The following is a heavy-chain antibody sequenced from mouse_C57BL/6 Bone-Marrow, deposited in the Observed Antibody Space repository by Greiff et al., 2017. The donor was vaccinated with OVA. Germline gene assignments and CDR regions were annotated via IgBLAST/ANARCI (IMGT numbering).Heavy chain of an antibody. V-gene: IGHV1-19*01. CDR1: GYTFTDYY. Sequence: VQLQQSGPVLVKPGASVKMSCKASGYTFTDYYMNWVKQSHGKSLEWIGVINPYNGGTSYNQKFKGKATLTVDKSSSTAYMELNSLTSEDSAVYYCARDYYGNFYWYFDVWGTGTTVTSPQ. CDR3: ARDYYGNFYWYFDV. J-gene: IGHJ1*03. CDR2: INPYNGGT. D-gene: IGHD2-1*01.